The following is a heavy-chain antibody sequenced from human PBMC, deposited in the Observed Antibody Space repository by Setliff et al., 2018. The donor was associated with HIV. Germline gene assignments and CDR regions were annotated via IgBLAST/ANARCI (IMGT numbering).Heavy chain of an antibody. CDR1: NSRYY. V-gene: IGHV4-39*01. CDR3: ASRIYYYDSNNFLREEGFDP. J-gene: IGHJ5*02. Sequence: NSRYYWAWIRQPPGKGLEYIGSIHYNEKTYYNPSLKSRVTISIDTSKNQFSLNLTSVTAADTAVYYCASRIYYYDSNNFLREEGFDPWGQGTLVTVSS. CDR2: IHYNEKT. D-gene: IGHD3-22*01.